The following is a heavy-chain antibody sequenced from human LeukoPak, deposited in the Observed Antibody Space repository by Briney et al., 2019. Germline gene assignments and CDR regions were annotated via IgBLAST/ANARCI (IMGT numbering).Heavy chain of an antibody. Sequence: PGGSLRLFCAASGFTFSSYGMPWVRQAPGKGLEWVAVISYDGSNKYYADSVKGRFTISRDNSKNTLYLQMNSLRAEDTAVYYCAKAPTYYDFWSGYYNTVYFDYWGQGTLVTVSS. D-gene: IGHD3-3*01. V-gene: IGHV3-30*18. CDR2: ISYDGSNK. CDR1: GFTFSSYG. CDR3: AKAPTYYDFWSGYYNTVYFDY. J-gene: IGHJ4*02.